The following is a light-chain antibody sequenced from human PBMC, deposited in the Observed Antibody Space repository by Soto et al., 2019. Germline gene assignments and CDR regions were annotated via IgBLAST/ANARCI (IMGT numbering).Light chain of an antibody. CDR2: GAF. CDR3: QQRNIWPPVP. J-gene: IGKJ5*01. V-gene: IGKV3-11*01. CDR1: PSVTNY. Sequence: IGVKQSPAALSLSPGERAILSGRASPSVTNYLAWYQQKPGQPPRLLIYGAFNRAAGIPARFSGSGSGTDFTLTISSLEPEDSAVYYCQQRNIWPPVPFGQVTRLEI.